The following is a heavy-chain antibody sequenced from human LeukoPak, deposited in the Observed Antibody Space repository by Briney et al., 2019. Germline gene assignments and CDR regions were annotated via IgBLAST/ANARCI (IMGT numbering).Heavy chain of an antibody. Sequence: GGSLRLSCAASGFTVSNYAMTWVRQAPGRGLEWVSTISGSGVSTYYADSVKGRFTISRDSSKNTLFLQMTRLRAGDTAVYYCAKGAGYDYYGVDVWGQGTTVTVSS. V-gene: IGHV3-23*01. J-gene: IGHJ6*02. CDR1: GFTVSNYA. CDR2: ISGSGVST. D-gene: IGHD4/OR15-4a*01. CDR3: AKGAGYDYYGVDV.